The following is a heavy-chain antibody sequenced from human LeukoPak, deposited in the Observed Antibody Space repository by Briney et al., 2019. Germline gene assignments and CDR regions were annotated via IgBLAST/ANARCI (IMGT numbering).Heavy chain of an antibody. Sequence: ASVKVSCKASGYTFTSYGISWVRQAPGQGLEWMGWISAYNGNTNYAQKLQGGVTMTTDTSTSTAYMELRSLRSDDTAVYYCARAFYGSGSYNNWFDPWGQGTLVTVSS. V-gene: IGHV1-18*01. CDR2: ISAYNGNT. CDR1: GYTFTSYG. D-gene: IGHD3-10*01. J-gene: IGHJ5*02. CDR3: ARAFYGSGSYNNWFDP.